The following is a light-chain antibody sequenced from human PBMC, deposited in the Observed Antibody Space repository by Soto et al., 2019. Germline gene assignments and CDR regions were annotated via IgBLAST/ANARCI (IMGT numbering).Light chain of an antibody. J-gene: IGKJ1*01. CDR1: QSVSNW. V-gene: IGKV1-5*03. CDR2: EGS. CDR3: QQYYTSSRP. Sequence: DIQMTQSPSALSASVGDRVTITCRASQSVSNWLAWYRQKPGEAPKLLIYEGSTLERGVPSRFSGSGSGTEFTLPISSLQPADFPTFYCQQYYTSSRPFGQGPKVEVK.